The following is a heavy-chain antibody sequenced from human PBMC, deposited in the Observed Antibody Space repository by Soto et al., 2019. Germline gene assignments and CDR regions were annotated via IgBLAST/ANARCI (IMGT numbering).Heavy chain of an antibody. D-gene: IGHD2-2*01. CDR3: ARVPDR. Sequence: LLLTCAVSGDSLSSGGFSWSWIRQPPGKGLEWIGYIYYSGSTYYNPSLKSRVTISVDRSKNQFSLKLSSVTAEDTAVYYCARVPDRWRQGTLVTVSS. CDR2: IYYSGST. V-gene: IGHV4-30-2*01. J-gene: IGHJ5*02. CDR1: GDSLSSGGFS.